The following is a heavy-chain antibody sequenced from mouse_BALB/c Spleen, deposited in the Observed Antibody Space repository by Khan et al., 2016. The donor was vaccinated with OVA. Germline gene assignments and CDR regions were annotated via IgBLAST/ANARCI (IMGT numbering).Heavy chain of an antibody. V-gene: IGHV5-6*02. CDR2: VSTGGSYT. CDR1: GFTFSTYG. Sequence: EVKLVESGGDLVKPGGSLKLSCAASGFTFSTYGMSWVRQTPDKRLEWVATVSTGGSYTYYADSVKGRSTISRDHAKNTLYLQMSGLMSEDTAMFYCSRLAYDYVSEWFAYWGQGTLVTVSA. CDR3: SRLAYDYVSEWFAY. D-gene: IGHD1-1*01. J-gene: IGHJ3*01.